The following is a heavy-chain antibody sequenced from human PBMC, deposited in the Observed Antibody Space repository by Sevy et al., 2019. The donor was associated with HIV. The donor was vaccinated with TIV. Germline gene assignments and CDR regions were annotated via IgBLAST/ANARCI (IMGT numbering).Heavy chain of an antibody. Sequence: SETLSLTCTVSGGSITSLYWNWIRQPPGKGLEWIANIYYNGHINYNPSLKSRVTLSLDTSNNQFSLGLSSVTAADTAMYYCAGENAWGRGYSWVQGTLVTVSS. CDR2: IYYNGHI. CDR3: AGENAWGRGYS. J-gene: IGHJ4*02. V-gene: IGHV4-59*08. CDR1: GGSITSLY. D-gene: IGHD1-26*01.